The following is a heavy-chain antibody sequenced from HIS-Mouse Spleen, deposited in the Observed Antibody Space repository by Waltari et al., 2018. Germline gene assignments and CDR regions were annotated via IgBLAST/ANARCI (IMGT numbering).Heavy chain of an antibody. CDR1: GFTFSSYA. V-gene: IGHV3-30*04. CDR3: ASLLTGDWYFDL. CDR2: IAEDGRNK. J-gene: IGHJ2*01. Sequence: QVQLVESGGGVVQPGRSLRLSCAASGFTFSSYAMHWVRQAPGKGLEGVEVIAEDGRNKYYADSVKGRFTISRDNSKNTLYLQMNSLRAEDTAVYYCASLLTGDWYFDLWGRGTLVTVSS. D-gene: IGHD7-27*01.